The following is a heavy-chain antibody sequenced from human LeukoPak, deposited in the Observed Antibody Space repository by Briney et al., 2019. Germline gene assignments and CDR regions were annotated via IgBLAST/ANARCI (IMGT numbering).Heavy chain of an antibody. J-gene: IGHJ4*02. CDR2: ISAYNGNT. CDR3: ARVPQTDYDFDY. Sequence: ASVKVSCKASGYTFTSYGISWVRQAPGQGLEWMGWISAYNGNTDYAQKLQGRVTMTTDTSTSTAYMELKSLSSDDTAVYYCARVPQTDYDFDYWGQGTLVTVSS. D-gene: IGHD4-17*01. CDR1: GYTFTSYG. V-gene: IGHV1-18*01.